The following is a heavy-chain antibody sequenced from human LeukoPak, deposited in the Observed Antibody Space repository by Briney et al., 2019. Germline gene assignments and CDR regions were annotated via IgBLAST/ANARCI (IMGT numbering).Heavy chain of an antibody. D-gene: IGHD3-3*01. CDR1: GGSISSYY. V-gene: IGHV4-59*01. J-gene: IGHJ4*02. CDR2: IYYSGST. CDR3: ARTGYYDFWSGYQDN. Sequence: PSETLSLTCTVSGGSISSYYWSWIRQPPGKGLEWIGYIYYSGSTNYNPSLKSRVTISVDTSKNQFSLKLSSVTAADTAVYNCARTGYYDFWSGYQDNWGQGTLVTVSS.